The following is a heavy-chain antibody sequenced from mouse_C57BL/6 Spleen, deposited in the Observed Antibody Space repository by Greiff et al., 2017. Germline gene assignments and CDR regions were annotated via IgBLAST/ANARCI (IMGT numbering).Heavy chain of an antibody. V-gene: IGHV1-55*01. Sequence: QVQLQQSGAELVKPGASVKMSCKASGYTFTSYWITWVKQRPGQGLEWIGDIYPGSGSTNYNEKFKSKATLTVDTSSSTAYLQLSSLTSEDSAVYYGARRGGSSAWFAYWGQGTLVTVSA. CDR2: IYPGSGST. CDR1: GYTFTSYW. CDR3: ARRGGSSAWFAY. J-gene: IGHJ3*01. D-gene: IGHD1-1*01.